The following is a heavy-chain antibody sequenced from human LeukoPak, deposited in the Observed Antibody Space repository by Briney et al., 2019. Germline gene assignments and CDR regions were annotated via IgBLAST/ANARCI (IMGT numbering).Heavy chain of an antibody. Sequence: RGSLRLSCAVSRITLSNYGMSCVRQAPGEGLEWVSGISDSGVMTKYAESVKGRVTISRDNPKSTLYLKMNSLSAEDTDVYFCAKRGVVIRVILVGFHKEAYYFDSWGQGALVTVSS. CDR3: AKRGVVIRVILVGFHKEAYYFDS. V-gene: IGHV3-23*01. CDR2: ISDSGVMT. CDR1: RITLSNYG. D-gene: IGHD3-22*01. J-gene: IGHJ4*02.